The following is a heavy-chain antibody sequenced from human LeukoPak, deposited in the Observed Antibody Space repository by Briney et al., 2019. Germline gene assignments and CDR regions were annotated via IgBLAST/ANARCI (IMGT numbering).Heavy chain of an antibody. CDR3: AREGGLGYCSSTSCRNAFDI. D-gene: IGHD2-2*01. V-gene: IGHV4-31*03. Sequence: SQTLSLTCTVSGGSISSGGYYWSWIRQHPGQGLEWSGYIYYSGSTYYNPSLKSRVAISVDTSKNQFSLKLSSVTAADTAVHYCAREGGLGYCSSTSCRNAFDIWGQGTMVTVSS. CDR2: IYYSGST. CDR1: GGSISSGGYY. J-gene: IGHJ3*02.